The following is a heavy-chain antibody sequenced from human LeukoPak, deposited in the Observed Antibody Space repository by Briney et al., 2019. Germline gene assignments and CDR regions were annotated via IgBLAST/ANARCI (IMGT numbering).Heavy chain of an antibody. J-gene: IGHJ5*02. CDR2: INPNSGGT. Sequence: AAVTVSCKPSGYTFTGYHIHWVRHAPGQELEWMGCINPNSGGTNYAQKFQGRVTMTRDTSISTAYIELNRLRSDDTAVYYCARGYCTGGGCSGAFFDPWGQGALVTVSS. V-gene: IGHV1-2*02. CDR3: ARGYCTGGGCSGAFFDP. D-gene: IGHD2-15*01. CDR1: GYTFTGYH.